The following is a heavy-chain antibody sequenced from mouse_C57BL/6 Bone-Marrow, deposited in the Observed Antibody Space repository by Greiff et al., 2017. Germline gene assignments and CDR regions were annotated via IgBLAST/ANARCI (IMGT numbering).Heavy chain of an antibody. Sequence: VQLQQSGPELVKPGASVKISCKASGYSFTSYYIHWVKQRPGQGLEWIGWIYPGSGNTKYNEKFKGKATLTVDTSSSTAYMQLSSLTSEDSAVYYCARGLRLPMFAYWGQGTLVTVSA. J-gene: IGHJ3*01. V-gene: IGHV1-66*01. CDR3: ARGLRLPMFAY. CDR2: IYPGSGNT. CDR1: GYSFTSYY. D-gene: IGHD3-2*02.